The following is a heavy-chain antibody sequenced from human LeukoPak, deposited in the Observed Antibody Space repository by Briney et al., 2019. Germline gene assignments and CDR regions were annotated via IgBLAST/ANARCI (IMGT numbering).Heavy chain of an antibody. J-gene: IGHJ4*02. D-gene: IGHD6-19*01. CDR1: GFTVSSNY. Sequence: GGSLRLYCAVSGFTVSSNYMSCVRQATGEALEWVSVIYSGGSTYYADSVKGRFTISRDNSKNTLYLQMNSLRAEDTAVYYCARSNSRLSSGWYGVYWGQGTLVTVSS. CDR3: ARSNSRLSSGWYGVY. CDR2: IYSGGST. V-gene: IGHV3-66*02.